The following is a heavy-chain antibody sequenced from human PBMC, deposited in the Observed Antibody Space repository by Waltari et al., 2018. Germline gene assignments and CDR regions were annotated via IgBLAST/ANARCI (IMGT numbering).Heavy chain of an antibody. CDR3: ARDAHIAAAGKNYYYYYYMDV. Sequence: QVQLQESGPGLVKPSETLSLTCPVSGGSISSYYWSWIRQPAGKGLEWIGRIYTSGSTNYNPSLKSRVTMSVDTSKNQFSLKLSSVTAADTAVYYCARDAHIAAAGKNYYYYYYMDVWGKGTTVTISS. CDR1: GGSISSYY. CDR2: IYTSGST. J-gene: IGHJ6*03. D-gene: IGHD6-13*01. V-gene: IGHV4-4*07.